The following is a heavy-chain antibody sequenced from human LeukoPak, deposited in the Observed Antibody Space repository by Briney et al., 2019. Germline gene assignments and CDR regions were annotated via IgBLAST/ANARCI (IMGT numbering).Heavy chain of an antibody. CDR2: ISSSGSTI. J-gene: IGHJ6*03. CDR3: ARVLSGYDSLWYYYYYMDV. V-gene: IGHV3-48*03. CDR1: GFTFSSYE. D-gene: IGHD5-12*01. Sequence: GGSLRLSCAASGFTFSSYEMNWVHQAPGKGLEWVSYISSSGSTIYYADSVKGRFTISRDNAKNSLYLQMNSLRAEDTAVYYCARVLSGYDSLWYYYYYMDVWGKGTTVTISS.